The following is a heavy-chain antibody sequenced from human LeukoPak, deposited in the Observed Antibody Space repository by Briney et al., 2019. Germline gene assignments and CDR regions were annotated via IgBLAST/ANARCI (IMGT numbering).Heavy chain of an antibody. J-gene: IGHJ4*02. D-gene: IGHD3-16*02. Sequence: GASVKVSCKASGYTFTSYGISWVRQAPGQGLEWMGWISAYNGNTNYAQKLQGRVTMTTDTSTSTAYMELRSLRSDDTAVYYCARGRDDYVWGSYRYPLLFDYWGQGTLVTVSS. CDR1: GYTFTSYG. CDR3: ARGRDDYVWGSYRYPLLFDY. V-gene: IGHV1-18*01. CDR2: ISAYNGNT.